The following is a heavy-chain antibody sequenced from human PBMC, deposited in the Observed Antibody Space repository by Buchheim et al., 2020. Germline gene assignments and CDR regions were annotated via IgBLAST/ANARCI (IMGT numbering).Heavy chain of an antibody. CDR2: IYCRNGAT. J-gene: IGHJ4*02. Sequence: QVQLVQSGDEVKQPGASVKVSCKTSGYTFSDHYMHFIRQAPGQGLEWIGWIYCRNGATNYGQRFHGRVTMTRDTSVSTVYMEMNRLTSDDTAVYFCARDNDWGPDFWGQGTL. V-gene: IGHV1-2*02. D-gene: IGHD7-27*01. CDR3: ARDNDWGPDF. CDR1: GYTFSDHY.